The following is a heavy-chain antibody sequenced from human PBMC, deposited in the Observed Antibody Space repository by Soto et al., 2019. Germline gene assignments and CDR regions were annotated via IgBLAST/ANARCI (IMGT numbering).Heavy chain of an antibody. Sequence: SETLSLTCTVSGGSVSSGNYYWSWIRQPPGKGLEWIGYIYYNGRIDYNPSLKSRVTISIDTSKNQFSLKLTSATASDTAVYFCARGTAGVTWGQGTLVTVSS. CDR1: GGSVSSGNYY. J-gene: IGHJ5*02. D-gene: IGHD2-8*01. CDR3: ARGTAGVT. CDR2: IYYNGRI. V-gene: IGHV4-61*01.